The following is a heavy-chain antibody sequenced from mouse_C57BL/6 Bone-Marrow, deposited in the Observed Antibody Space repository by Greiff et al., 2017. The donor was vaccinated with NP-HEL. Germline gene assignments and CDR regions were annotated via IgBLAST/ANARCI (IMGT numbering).Heavy chain of an antibody. V-gene: IGHV1-42*01. Sequence: SGYSFTGYYMNWVKQSPEKSLEWIGEINPSTGGTTYNQKFKAKATLTVDKSSSTAYMQLKSLTSEDSAVYYCAGGNFDYWGQGTTLTVSS. D-gene: IGHD1-1*02. J-gene: IGHJ2*01. CDR2: INPSTGGT. CDR1: GYSFTGYY. CDR3: AGGNFDY.